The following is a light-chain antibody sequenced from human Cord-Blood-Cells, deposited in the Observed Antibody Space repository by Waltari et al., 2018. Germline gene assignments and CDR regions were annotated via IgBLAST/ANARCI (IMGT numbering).Light chain of an antibody. CDR3: QEYGSSPRT. Sequence: EIVLPQSPGALSLCPGERATLSCRDSQSVSIRYLAWYQQKPGQAPRLRIYGAASRATGIPDRFSGSGSGTDFSLTISRLEPEDFAVHYCQEYGSSPRTFGHGTKVEI. J-gene: IGKJ1*01. CDR1: QSVSIRY. CDR2: GAA. V-gene: IGKV3-20*01.